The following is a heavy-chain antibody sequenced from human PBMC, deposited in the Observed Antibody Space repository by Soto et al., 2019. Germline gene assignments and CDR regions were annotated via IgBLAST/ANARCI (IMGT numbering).Heavy chain of an antibody. V-gene: IGHV3-74*01. Sequence: PGGSLRLSCAASGFTFSSYWMHWVRQAPGKGLVWVSRINSDGSSTSYADSVKGRFTISRDNAKNTLYLQMNSLRAEDTAVYYCARGSTTVTTEPTYGMDVWGQGTTVTVSS. CDR1: GFTFSSYW. D-gene: IGHD4-4*01. CDR2: INSDGSST. J-gene: IGHJ6*02. CDR3: ARGSTTVTTEPTYGMDV.